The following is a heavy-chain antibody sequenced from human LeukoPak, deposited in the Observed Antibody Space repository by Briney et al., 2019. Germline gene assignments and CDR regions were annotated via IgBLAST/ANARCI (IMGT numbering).Heavy chain of an antibody. CDR1: GFTFSDYY. J-gene: IGHJ4*02. V-gene: IGHV3-11*04. D-gene: IGHD3-10*01. CDR3: ARDPLRFGESYFDY. Sequence: GGSLRLSCAASGFTFSDYYMSWIRQAPGKGLEGVSYISDSGSTTYYADSVKGRFTTSRDNAKNSLYLQINSLRAEDTAVYYCARDPLRFGESYFDYWGQGTLVTVSS. CDR2: ISDSGSTT.